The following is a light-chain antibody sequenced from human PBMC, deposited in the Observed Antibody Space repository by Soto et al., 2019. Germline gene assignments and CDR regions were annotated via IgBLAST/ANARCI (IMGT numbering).Light chain of an antibody. J-gene: IGKJ4*01. CDR3: MQATQLPLP. CDR2: EVS. V-gene: IGKV2D-29*02. CDR1: QSPLNSNGYNY. Sequence: ETVVTESALALLVPPGEPASISCRSSQSPLNSNGYNYLDWYLQKPGQSPQLLIYEVSKRFSGVPDRFSGSGSGTDFTLKISRVEAEDVGVYFCMQATQLPLPFSGGTK.